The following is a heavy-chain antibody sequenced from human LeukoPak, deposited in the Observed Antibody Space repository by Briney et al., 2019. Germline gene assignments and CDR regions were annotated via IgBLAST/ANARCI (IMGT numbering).Heavy chain of an antibody. J-gene: IGHJ6*02. D-gene: IGHD3-3*01. V-gene: IGHV3-15*01. CDR3: TTPAFLGKSPYGLDV. CDR2: IKTITDGGTT. Sequence: GGSLRLSCVASGFTLSNAWMSWVRQAPGKGLEWVGRIKTITDGGTTDYAAPVTGRFTISRDDSKNTLFLQVNTLKTEDTAVYYCTTPAFLGKSPYGLDVWGQGTTVTVSS. CDR1: GFTLSNAW.